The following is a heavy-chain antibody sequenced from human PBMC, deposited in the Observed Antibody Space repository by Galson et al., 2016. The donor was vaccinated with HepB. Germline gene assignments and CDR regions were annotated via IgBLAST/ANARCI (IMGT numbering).Heavy chain of an antibody. CDR1: GFTFSHCW. D-gene: IGHD5-12*01. J-gene: IGHJ3*02. Sequence: SLRLSCAASGFTFSHCWMHWVRQVPGTGLVWVSYVDHDGSSTSYADSVKGRFTISRDNAKNTLYLQMNSLRGEDTAVYYCARVTHSEYDSAWAPRDAFDIWGQGTMVTVSS. V-gene: IGHV3-74*01. CDR3: ARVTHSEYDSAWAPRDAFDI. CDR2: VDHDGSST.